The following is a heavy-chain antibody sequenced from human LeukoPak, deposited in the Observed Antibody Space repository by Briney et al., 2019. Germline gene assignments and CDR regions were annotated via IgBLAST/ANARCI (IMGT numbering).Heavy chain of an antibody. CDR3: AGSVWDAFDI. CDR2: ISSSGSTI. Sequence: PGGSLRLSCAASGFTFSSYEMNWVRQAPGKGLEWVSYISSSGSTIYYADSVKGRFTISRDNAKNSLYLQMNSLRAEDTAVYYCAGSVWDAFDIWGQGTMVTVSS. D-gene: IGHD2-8*01. J-gene: IGHJ3*02. V-gene: IGHV3-48*03. CDR1: GFTFSSYE.